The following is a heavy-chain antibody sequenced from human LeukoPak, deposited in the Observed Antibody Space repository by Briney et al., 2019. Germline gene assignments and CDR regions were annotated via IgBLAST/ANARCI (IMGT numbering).Heavy chain of an antibody. Sequence: PGGSLRLSCEASAFTFNSYDMHWIRQAPGKGLEWVALIWYDGSNKYYADSVKGRFTISRDNSKNTLNLQMNSLRDEDTAVYYCARYVGGGNSGGFDFWGQGTLVIVSS. D-gene: IGHD4-23*01. CDR3: ARYVGGGNSGGFDF. J-gene: IGHJ4*02. V-gene: IGHV3-33*01. CDR1: AFTFNSYD. CDR2: IWYDGSNK.